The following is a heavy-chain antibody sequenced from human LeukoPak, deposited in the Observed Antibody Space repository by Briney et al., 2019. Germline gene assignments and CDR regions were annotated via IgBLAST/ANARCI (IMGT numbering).Heavy chain of an antibody. CDR3: ARLRKQQLVIAYYYYMDV. J-gene: IGHJ6*03. D-gene: IGHD6-13*01. Sequence: GESLQISFRGSGFSFSNYWIGWVRPMPGKGVERMGIIYPGDSDTRYSPSFQGQVTISADKSTRTAYLQWSSLEASDTAIYYCARLRKQQLVIAYYYYMDVWGTGTTVTVSS. CDR2: IYPGDSDT. CDR1: GFSFSNYW. V-gene: IGHV5-51*01.